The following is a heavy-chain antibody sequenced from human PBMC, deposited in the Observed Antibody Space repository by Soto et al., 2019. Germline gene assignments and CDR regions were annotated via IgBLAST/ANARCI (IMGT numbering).Heavy chain of an antibody. V-gene: IGHV6-1*01. J-gene: IGHJ5*02. Sequence: SQTLSLTCAISGDSVSSKSAAWNWIRQSPSRGLEWLGRTYYRSKWSTDYAISVKSRITINPDTSKNQFSLQLKSVTPEDTAVYYCTRALSGSYDHWGQGTRVTVSS. CDR2: TYYRSKWST. CDR1: GDSVSSKSAA. D-gene: IGHD1-26*01. CDR3: TRALSGSYDH.